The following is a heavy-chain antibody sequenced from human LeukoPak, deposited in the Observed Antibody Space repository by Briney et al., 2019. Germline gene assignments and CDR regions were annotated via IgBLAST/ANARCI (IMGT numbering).Heavy chain of an antibody. J-gene: IGHJ3*02. CDR2: ISANNGNT. V-gene: IGHV1-18*01. Sequence: ASVKVSCKASGCTFTRYGFSWVRQAPGQGLEWMGWISANNGNTNYAQKLQGRVTMTTDTSTSTAYMELRNMTSDDTAKYQDTRVRTPMDSFDIWGQGTMVTVSS. CDR3: TRVRTPMDSFDI. D-gene: IGHD3-10*01. CDR1: GCTFTRYG.